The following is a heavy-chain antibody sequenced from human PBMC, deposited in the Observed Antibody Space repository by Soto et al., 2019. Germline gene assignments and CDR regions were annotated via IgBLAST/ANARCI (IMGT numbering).Heavy chain of an antibody. CDR2: LYYGRST. CDR1: GDSISSYY. Sequence: QVQLQESGPGLVKPSETLSLTCAVSGDSISSYYCMWIRQPPGKGLESIGYLYYGRSTNYKPSLKSRVTLSVDTSTNQCSLTLSSMTAADTAVYYCALRSMAVVPEYWGQGTLVTVSS. D-gene: IGHD3-22*01. V-gene: IGHV4-59*01. CDR3: ALRSMAVVPEY. J-gene: IGHJ4*02.